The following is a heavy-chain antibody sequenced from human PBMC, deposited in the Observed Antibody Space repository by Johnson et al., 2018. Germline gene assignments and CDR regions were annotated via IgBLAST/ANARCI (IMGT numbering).Heavy chain of an antibody. V-gene: IGHV3-30*18. Sequence: QVQLVESGGGVVQPGRSLRLSCAASGFTFSSYGMHWVRQAPGKGLEWVAVISYDGSNKYYADSVKGRFTISRDNSKNTLYLQMNSLRAEDTAVYYCAKENKGYSYAIYYYDYMDGWGKGTTVTVSS. J-gene: IGHJ6*03. CDR3: AKENKGYSYAIYYYDYMDG. D-gene: IGHD5-18*01. CDR2: ISYDGSNK. CDR1: GFTFSSYG.